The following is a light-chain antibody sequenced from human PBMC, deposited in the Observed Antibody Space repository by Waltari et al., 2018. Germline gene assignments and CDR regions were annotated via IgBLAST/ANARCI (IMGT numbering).Light chain of an antibody. V-gene: IGLV1-51*01. CDR3: GAWDSSLSAGV. Sequence: QSVLTQPPSVSAAPGPKVTISGSGNSSNSGKNYVSWNQQFPGTAPKLLIYDSNKRPSGIPDRFSGSDSGTSATLGITGLQTGDEADYYCGAWDSSLSAGVFGGGTKLTVL. CDR2: DSN. J-gene: IGLJ2*01. CDR1: SSNSGKNY.